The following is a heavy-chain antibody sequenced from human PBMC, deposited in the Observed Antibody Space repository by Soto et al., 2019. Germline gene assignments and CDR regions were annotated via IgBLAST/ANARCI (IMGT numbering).Heavy chain of an antibody. CDR3: ASNTRYDPPDY. CDR2: ISVSGGST. Sequence: GGSLRLSCAASGVTFSSYAVSWVRQAPGKGLAWVSGISVSGGSTYYADSVKGRFTISRDNSKNTLYLQMNSLRAEDTAVYYCASNTRYDPPDYWGQGTLVTVSS. V-gene: IGHV3-23*01. J-gene: IGHJ4*02. D-gene: IGHD3-16*01. CDR1: GVTFSSYA.